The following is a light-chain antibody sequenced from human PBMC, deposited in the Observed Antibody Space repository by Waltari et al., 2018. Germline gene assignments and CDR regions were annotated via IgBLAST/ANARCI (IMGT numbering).Light chain of an antibody. CDR1: QSVSSN. CDR2: GAS. J-gene: IGKJ5*01. Sequence: EIVMTQSPATLSVSPGERATLSCRASQSVSSNLPWYQQKPGQAPRLLIYGASTRATGIPARFSGSGSGTEFTLTISSLQSEDFAVYYCQQYNNWPRITFGQGTRLEIK. CDR3: QQYNNWPRIT. V-gene: IGKV3-15*01.